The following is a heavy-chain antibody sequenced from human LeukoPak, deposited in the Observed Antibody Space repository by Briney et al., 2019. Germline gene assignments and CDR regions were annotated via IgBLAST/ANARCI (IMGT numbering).Heavy chain of an antibody. CDR3: ARGYYGSGSYLHYYYGMDV. CDR2: INPNSGGT. CDR1: GYTFTGYY. V-gene: IGHV1-2*04. J-gene: IGHJ6*02. D-gene: IGHD3-10*01. Sequence: HVASVKVSCKASGYTFTGYYMHWVRQAPGQGLEWMGWINPNSGGTNYAQKFQGWVTMTRDTSISTAYMELSRLRSDDTAVYYCARGYYGSGSYLHYYYGMDVWGQGTTVTVSS.